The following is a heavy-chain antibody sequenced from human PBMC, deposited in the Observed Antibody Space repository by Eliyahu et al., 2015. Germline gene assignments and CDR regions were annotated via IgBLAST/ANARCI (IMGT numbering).Heavy chain of an antibody. V-gene: IGHV2-5*02. CDR1: GFSLSTDEVG. D-gene: IGHD3-10*01. CDR2: IYWDDDK. Sequence: QITLKESGPTLVKPTQTLTLTCTFSGFSLSTDEVGVGWIRQPPGKALEWLALIYWDDDKRYSPSLRSRLTVTKDTSKNQVFLTVTNMDPVDTATYYCAHSLTAHNLATSGPGVNWFDPWGQGTLVTVSS. CDR3: AHSLTAHNLATSGPGVNWFDP. J-gene: IGHJ5*02.